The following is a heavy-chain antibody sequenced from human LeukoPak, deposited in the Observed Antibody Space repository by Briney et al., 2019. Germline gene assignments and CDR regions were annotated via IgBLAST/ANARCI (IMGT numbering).Heavy chain of an antibody. D-gene: IGHD6-13*01. CDR1: GFTFSSYW. CDR3: ARWIAAAGTSRFDP. J-gene: IGHJ5*02. CDR2: INTDGSST. Sequence: PGGSLRLSCAASGFTFSSYWMHWVRQAPGKGLVWVSRINTDGSSTSYADSVKGRFTISRDNAKNTLYLQMNSLRAEDTAVYYCARWIAAAGTSRFDPWGQGTLVTVSS. V-gene: IGHV3-74*01.